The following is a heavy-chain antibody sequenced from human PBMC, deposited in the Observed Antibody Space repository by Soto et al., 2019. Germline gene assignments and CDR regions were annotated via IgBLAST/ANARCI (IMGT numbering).Heavy chain of an antibody. CDR2: IDYVGST. J-gene: IGHJ4*02. CDR1: GDSINSRY. V-gene: IGHV4-59*11. Sequence: PSETLSLTCSVSGDSINSRYWSWIRQPPGKGLEWIGYIDYVGSTNYAPSLQSRVTVSVDTSKNQVSLKLRYVTAADTAVYYCVRQRGNYFDFWGQGTLVTVSS. D-gene: IGHD3-10*01. CDR3: VRQRGNYFDF.